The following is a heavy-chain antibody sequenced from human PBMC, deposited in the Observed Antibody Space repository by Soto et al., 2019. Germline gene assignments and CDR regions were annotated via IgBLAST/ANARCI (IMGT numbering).Heavy chain of an antibody. CDR1: GFTFSGSA. V-gene: IGHV3-73*02. J-gene: IGHJ4*02. Sequence: EVQLVESGGGLVQPGGSLKLSCAASGFTFSGSAMHWVRQASGKGLEWVGRIRSKANSYATAYVASVKGRFTISRDDSKNTAYLQMNSLKTEDTAVYYCTSRGYSYGFVYWGQGTLVTVSS. CDR2: IRSKANSYAT. D-gene: IGHD5-18*01. CDR3: TSRGYSYGFVY.